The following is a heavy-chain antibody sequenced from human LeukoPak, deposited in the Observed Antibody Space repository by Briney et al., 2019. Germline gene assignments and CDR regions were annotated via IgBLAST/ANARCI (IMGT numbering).Heavy chain of an antibody. CDR1: GFTFSDYY. V-gene: IGHV3-11*04. Sequence: GGSLRLSCGTSGFTFSDYYMSWIRQAPGKGLEWVSHITSGSTIYYADSVKGRFTISRDKAENSLYLQMNSLRAEDTAVYYCARMKVVVAATAFDYWGQGTLVTVSS. J-gene: IGHJ4*02. D-gene: IGHD2-15*01. CDR2: ITSGSTI. CDR3: ARMKVVVAATAFDY.